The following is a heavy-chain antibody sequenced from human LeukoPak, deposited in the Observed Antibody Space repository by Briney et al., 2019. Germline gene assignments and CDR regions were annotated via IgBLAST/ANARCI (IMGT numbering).Heavy chain of an antibody. D-gene: IGHD3-16*02. CDR1: GFTFSSYA. CDR2: ISGSGGST. J-gene: IGHJ3*02. CDR3: AKDQGYIALNAFDI. Sequence: PGGSLRLSCAASGFTFSSYATSWLRQAPWKGLEWVSAISGSGGSTYYADSVKGRFTISRDNSKNTLYLQMNSLRAEDTAVYYCAKDQGYIALNAFDIWGQGTMVTVSS. V-gene: IGHV3-23*01.